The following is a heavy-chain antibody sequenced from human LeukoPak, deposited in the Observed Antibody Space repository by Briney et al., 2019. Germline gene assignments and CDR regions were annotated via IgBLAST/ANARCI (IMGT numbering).Heavy chain of an antibody. D-gene: IGHD3-10*01. CDR3: TTVTMVRDYDY. V-gene: IGHV3-15*01. Sequence: GGSLRLSCAASGFPFSDDWMSWVRQAPGKGVEWVGRIKKKGDGGTTDYAAPVKGRFSISRDDSKNMLYLEMNNLKIEDTAVYYCTTVTMVRDYDYWGQGTLVTVSS. J-gene: IGHJ4*02. CDR2: IKKKGDGGTT. CDR1: GFPFSDDW.